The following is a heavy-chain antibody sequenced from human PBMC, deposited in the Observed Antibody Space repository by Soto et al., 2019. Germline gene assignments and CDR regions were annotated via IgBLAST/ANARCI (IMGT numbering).Heavy chain of an antibody. CDR2: IIPICGTT. D-gene: IGHD4-17*01. J-gene: IGHJ4*02. CDR1: GGTFSSYA. CDR3: ARTLYGDNVDY. V-gene: IGHV1-69*05. Sequence: SVKVSCKASGGTFSSYAISWVRQAPGQGLEWMGGIIPICGTTNYAQKFQGRVTMTRNTSISTAYMELSSLRSEDTAVYYCARTLYGDNVDYWGQGTLVTVSS.